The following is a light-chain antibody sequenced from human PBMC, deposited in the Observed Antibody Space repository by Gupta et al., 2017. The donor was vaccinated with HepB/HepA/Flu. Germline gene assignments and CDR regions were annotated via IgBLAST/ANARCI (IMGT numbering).Light chain of an antibody. CDR2: EVT. CDR1: SSDVGSYNF. Sequence: SALTQPASVSESPGQSITISCTGTSSDVGSYNFVSWFLQHPGKAPKLMIYEVTERPAGVANRFSVSKSGNTASLTISVLQAEDEADYYCFSYAGGGTYVFGTVTKVTVL. V-gene: IGLV2-23*02. CDR3: FSYAGGGTYV. J-gene: IGLJ1*01.